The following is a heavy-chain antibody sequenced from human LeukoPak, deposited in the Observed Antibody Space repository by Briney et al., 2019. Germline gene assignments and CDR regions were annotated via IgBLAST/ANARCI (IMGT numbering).Heavy chain of an antibody. CDR3: ARGLDYLDV. V-gene: IGHV4-4*07. D-gene: IGHD3-9*01. CDR2: IYTSGST. CDR1: GGSISNYY. J-gene: IGHJ6*03. Sequence: SETLSLTCTVSGGSISNYYWSWIRQPAGKGLEWIGRIYTSGSTNYNPSLKSRVTLSVDTTNNQFSLRLSSVTAADTAVYYCARGLDYLDVWGKGVTVSVSS.